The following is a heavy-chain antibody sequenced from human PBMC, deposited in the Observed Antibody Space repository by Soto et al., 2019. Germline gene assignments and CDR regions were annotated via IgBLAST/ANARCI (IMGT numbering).Heavy chain of an antibody. CDR2: ISGRGGTI. V-gene: IGHV3-11*01. CDR3: ARTTWELGVRFDY. Sequence: PGGSLRLSCAASGFPFSDFYMTWIRRAPGRGLQCLSYISGRGGTIYYADFVKGRFTISRDNAKNSLDLQMDGLRGDDTGVYYCARTTWELGVRFDYWGQGALVTVSS. J-gene: IGHJ4*02. D-gene: IGHD1-26*01. CDR1: GFPFSDFY.